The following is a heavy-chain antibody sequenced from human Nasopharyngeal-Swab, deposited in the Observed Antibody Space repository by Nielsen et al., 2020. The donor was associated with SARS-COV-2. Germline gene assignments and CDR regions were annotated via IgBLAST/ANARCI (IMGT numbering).Heavy chain of an antibody. D-gene: IGHD3/OR15-3a*01. CDR3: ARDRESIFWSGYSFDY. CDR1: GFSFSSYS. CDR2: MPNGGTNE. Sequence: GESLKISCVASGFSFSSYSMHWVRQAPGKGLEWVAVMPNGGTNEYYVDSVKGRFSISRDNSKDTVYLQMASLKPEDTAVYYCARDRESIFWSGYSFDYWGQGILVTVSS. V-gene: IGHV3-30-3*01. J-gene: IGHJ4*02.